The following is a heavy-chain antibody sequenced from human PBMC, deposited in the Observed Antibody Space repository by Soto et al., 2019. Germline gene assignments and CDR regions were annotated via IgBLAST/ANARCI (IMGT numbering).Heavy chain of an antibody. Sequence: KESGSSVRVSCQVSGSTFNNFAFSWVRQAPGHGPEWMGGIVVDSNTAEYSQRFQDRVTITADTSTNTLYMELGSLTFEDTAVYYCARAIKRWEVNYYFDFWGQGTLVTVSS. CDR3: ARAIKRWEVNYYFDF. CDR1: GSTFNNFA. CDR2: IVVDSNTA. J-gene: IGHJ4*02. D-gene: IGHD1-26*01. V-gene: IGHV1-69*06.